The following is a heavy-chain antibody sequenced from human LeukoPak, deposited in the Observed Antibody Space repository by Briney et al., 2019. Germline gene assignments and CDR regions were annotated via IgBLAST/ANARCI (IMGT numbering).Heavy chain of an antibody. D-gene: IGHD1-26*01. CDR1: GFTFDDYA. V-gene: IGHV3-9*01. CDR2: ISWNSGSI. Sequence: PGRSLRLSCAASGFTFDDYAMHWVRQAPGKGLEWVSGISWNSGSIGYADSVKGRFTISRDNAKNSLYPQMNSLRAEDTALYYCAKYTSGSYRKQFDYWAREPWSPSPQ. CDR3: AKYTSGSYRKQFDY. J-gene: IGHJ4*02.